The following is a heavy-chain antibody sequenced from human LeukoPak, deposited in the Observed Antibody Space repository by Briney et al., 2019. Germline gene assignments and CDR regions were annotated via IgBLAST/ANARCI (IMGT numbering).Heavy chain of an antibody. CDR1: GFTFFTYT. J-gene: IGHJ4*02. CDR3: AREESGSSGWYDY. CDR2: ISSRSTYI. V-gene: IGHV3-21*01. D-gene: IGHD6-19*01. Sequence: GGSLRLPCAASGFTFFTYTMNWVRQAPGKGLEWVSSISSRSTYIYYADSVKGRFTISRDNARNSLYLQMNSLRAEDTAVYYCAREESGSSGWYDYWGQGTLVTVSS.